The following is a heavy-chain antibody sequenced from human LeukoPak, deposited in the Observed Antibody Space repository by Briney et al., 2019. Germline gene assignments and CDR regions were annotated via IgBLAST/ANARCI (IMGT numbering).Heavy chain of an antibody. CDR2: INPNSGGT. D-gene: IGHD2-21*02. Sequence: GASVKVPCKASGYTFTGYYMHWVRQAPGQGLEWMGWINPNSGGTNYAQTFQGRVTMTRDTSITTAYMELSRLRSDDTAVYYCASGGDYYFDYWGQGTLVTVSS. V-gene: IGHV1-2*02. J-gene: IGHJ4*02. CDR1: GYTFTGYY. CDR3: ASGGDYYFDY.